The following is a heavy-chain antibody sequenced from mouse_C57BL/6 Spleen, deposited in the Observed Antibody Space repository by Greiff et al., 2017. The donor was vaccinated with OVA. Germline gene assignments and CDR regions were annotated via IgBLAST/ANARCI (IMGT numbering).Heavy chain of an antibody. J-gene: IGHJ4*01. CDR3: ARNYDYPRAMDY. V-gene: IGHV1-50*01. Sequence: QVQLQQPGAELVKPGASVKLSCKASGYTFTSYWMQWVKQRPGQGLEWIGEIDPSDSYTNYNQKFKGKATLTVDTSSSTAYMQLSSLTSEDSAVYYCARNYDYPRAMDYWGQGTSVTVSS. CDR1: GYTFTSYW. CDR2: IDPSDSYT. D-gene: IGHD2-4*01.